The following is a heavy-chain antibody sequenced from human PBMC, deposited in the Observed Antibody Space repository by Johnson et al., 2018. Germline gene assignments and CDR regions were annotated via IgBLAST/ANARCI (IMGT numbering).Heavy chain of an antibody. Sequence: QVQLQESGPGLVKPSETLSLTCTVSGDSISTYYWSWIRQPPGKGLAWIGHVYYNGKTDYNPSLKSRVTISLHTSKNQFSLKLSSVTAAATAVYYCARRVQVWSGYDKYYYYYVDVWGKGTTVTVSS. D-gene: IGHD3-3*01. CDR3: ARRVQVWSGYDKYYYYYVDV. CDR1: GDSISTYY. V-gene: IGHV4-59*01. J-gene: IGHJ6*03. CDR2: VYYNGKT.